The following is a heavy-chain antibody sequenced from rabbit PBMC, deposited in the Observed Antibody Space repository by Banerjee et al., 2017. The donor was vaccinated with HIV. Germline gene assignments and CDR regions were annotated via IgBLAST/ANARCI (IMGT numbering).Heavy chain of an antibody. Sequence: QDQLEESGGDLVKPEGSLTLTCTASGLDFSSSYWICWVRQAPGKGLEWIACIYAGSSGSTQYANWAKGRFTISKTSSTTVTLQMTSLTAADTATYFCARDLAGVIGWNFNLWGPGTLVTVS. V-gene: IGHV1S45*01. J-gene: IGHJ4*01. CDR3: ARDLAGVIGWNFNL. D-gene: IGHD4-1*01. CDR2: IYAGSSGST. CDR1: GLDFSSSYW.